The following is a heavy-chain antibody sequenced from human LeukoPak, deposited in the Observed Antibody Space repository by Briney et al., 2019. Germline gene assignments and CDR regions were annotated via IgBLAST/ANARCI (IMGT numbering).Heavy chain of an antibody. D-gene: IGHD6-13*01. CDR1: GYTFTSYG. J-gene: IGHJ4*02. CDR3: AREGRGDRGRYSSTRFPDY. Sequence: ASVKVSCKASGYTFTSYGISWVRQAPGQGLEWMGWISAYSGNTNYAQKLQGRVTMTTDTSTSTAYMELRSLRSDDTAVYYCAREGRGDRGRYSSTRFPDYWGQGTLVTVSS. V-gene: IGHV1-18*01. CDR2: ISAYSGNT.